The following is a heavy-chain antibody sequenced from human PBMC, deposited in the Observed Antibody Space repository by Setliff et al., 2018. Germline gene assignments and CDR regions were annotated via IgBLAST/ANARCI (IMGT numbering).Heavy chain of an antibody. D-gene: IGHD2-2*01. CDR2: ISWNSGIV. CDR1: GFPFDDYA. J-gene: IGHJ4*02. CDR3: AKGYCSSTSCYVDY. Sequence: GGSLRLSCAASGFPFDDYAMHWVRQAPGKGLEWVSGISWNSGIVAYADSVKGRFTISRDNAKNSLYLQMNSLRAEDMALYYCAKGYCSSTSCYVDYWGQGTLVTVSS. V-gene: IGHV3-9*03.